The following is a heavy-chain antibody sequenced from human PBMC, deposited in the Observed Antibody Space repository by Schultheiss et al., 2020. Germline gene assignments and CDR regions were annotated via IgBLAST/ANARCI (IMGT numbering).Heavy chain of an antibody. D-gene: IGHD6-19*01. CDR3: AKVSSGWYGGHFDY. Sequence: GGSLRLSCAASRFTFSSYGMHWVRQAPGKGLEWVAVISYDGSNKYYADSVKGRFTISRDNSKNTLYLQMNTLRAEDTAVYYCAKVSSGWYGGHFDYWGQGTLVTVSS. J-gene: IGHJ4*02. V-gene: IGHV3-30*18. CDR1: RFTFSSYG. CDR2: ISYDGSNK.